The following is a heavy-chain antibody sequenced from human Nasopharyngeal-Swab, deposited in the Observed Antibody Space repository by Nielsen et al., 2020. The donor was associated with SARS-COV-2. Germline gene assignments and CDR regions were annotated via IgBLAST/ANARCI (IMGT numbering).Heavy chain of an antibody. CDR2: LSSDARSE. J-gene: IGHJ4*02. V-gene: IGHV3-30*04. D-gene: IGHD3-22*01. Sequence: GGSLRLSCAASGFNFSRYGVHWVRQAPAKGLDWVATLSSDARSEFYGDSVRGRFTISRDNSKNTLYVQMNSLRPEDTTVYYCASDYYDSGGSGHWGQGTLVTVSS. CDR1: GFNFSRYG. CDR3: ASDYYDSGGSGH.